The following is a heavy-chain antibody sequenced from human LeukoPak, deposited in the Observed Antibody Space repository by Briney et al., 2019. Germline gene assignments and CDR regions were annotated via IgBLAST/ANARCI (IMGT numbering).Heavy chain of an antibody. CDR2: IYSGGST. CDR1: GFTVSSNY. Sequence: PGGSLRLSCAASGFTVSSNYMSWVRQASGEGLEWVSVIYSGGSTYYADSVKGRFTISRDNSKNTLYLQINSLRTEDTAVYYCARVEVPAAIDYYYYYYMDVWGKGTTVTVSS. D-gene: IGHD2-2*02. CDR3: ARVEVPAAIDYYYYYYMDV. V-gene: IGHV3-53*01. J-gene: IGHJ6*03.